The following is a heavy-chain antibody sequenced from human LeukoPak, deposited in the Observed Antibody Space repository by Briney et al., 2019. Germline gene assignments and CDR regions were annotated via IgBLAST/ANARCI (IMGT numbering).Heavy chain of an antibody. D-gene: IGHD3-10*01. Sequence: SETLSLTCTVSGGSISSYYWSWIRQPPGKGLEWIGYIYYSGSTNYNPSLKSRVTISGDTSKNQFSLKLSSVTAADTAVYYCARDRGSGNGMDVWGQGTTVTVSS. J-gene: IGHJ6*02. V-gene: IGHV4-59*01. CDR1: GGSISSYY. CDR2: IYYSGST. CDR3: ARDRGSGNGMDV.